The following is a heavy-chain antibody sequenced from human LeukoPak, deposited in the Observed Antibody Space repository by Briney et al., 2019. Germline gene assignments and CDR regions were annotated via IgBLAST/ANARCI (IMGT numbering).Heavy chain of an antibody. CDR2: ISGSGGST. V-gene: IGHV3-23*01. Sequence: GESLRLSCAASGFTFSSYAMSWVRQAPGKGLEWVSAISGSGGSTYYADSVKGRFTISRDNSKNTLYLQMNSLRAEDTAVYYCAKIWRAGITMIVVALDPWGQGTLVTVSS. CDR3: AKIWRAGITMIVVALDP. CDR1: GFTFSSYA. D-gene: IGHD3-22*01. J-gene: IGHJ5*02.